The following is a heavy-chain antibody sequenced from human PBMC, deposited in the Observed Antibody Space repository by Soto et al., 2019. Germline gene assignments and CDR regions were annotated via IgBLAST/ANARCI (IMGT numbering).Heavy chain of an antibody. V-gene: IGHV1-18*04. CDR2: ISAYNGDT. D-gene: IGHD6-6*01. J-gene: IGHJ5*02. CDR3: ARDQEYSTSGLYWFDL. CDR1: GYTFTSYA. Sequence: ASVKVSCKASGYTFTSYAITWVRQAPGQDLEWMGWISAYNGDTNYAPRLQGRVTMTTDTSTSTVYMELKSLKSDDTAVYYCARDQEYSTSGLYWFDLWGQGTLVTGSS.